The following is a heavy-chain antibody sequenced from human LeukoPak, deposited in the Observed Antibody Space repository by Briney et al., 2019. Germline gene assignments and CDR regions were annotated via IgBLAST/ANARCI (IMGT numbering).Heavy chain of an antibody. CDR1: GFTFSSYA. CDR2: ISGSGGST. Sequence: GGSLRLSCAASGFTFSSYAMSWVRQAPGKGLEWVSAISGSGGSTYYADSVKGRFTISRDNSKNTLYLQMNSLRAEDTAVYYCAKDPNVVVPAAMFDYCRQGTLVTDSS. V-gene: IGHV3-23*01. CDR3: AKDPNVVVPAAMFDY. J-gene: IGHJ4*02. D-gene: IGHD2-2*01.